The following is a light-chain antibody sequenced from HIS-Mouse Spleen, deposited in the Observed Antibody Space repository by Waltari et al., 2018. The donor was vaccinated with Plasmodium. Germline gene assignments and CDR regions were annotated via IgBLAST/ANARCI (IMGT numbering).Light chain of an antibody. CDR3: YSTDSSGNHRV. Sequence: SYELTQPPSVSVSPGQPARITCSGDALPKKSAYWYQQKSGQAPVLVIYEDRKRPSGIPERFSGSSSGTMATLTISGAQVEDEADYYCYSTDSSGNHRVFGGGTKLTVL. CDR1: ALPKKS. CDR2: EDR. V-gene: IGLV3-10*01. J-gene: IGLJ3*02.